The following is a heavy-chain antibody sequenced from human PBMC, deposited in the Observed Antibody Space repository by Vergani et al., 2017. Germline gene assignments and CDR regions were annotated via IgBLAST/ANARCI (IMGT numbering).Heavy chain of an antibody. Sequence: EAQLAESGGGLVQPGGSLRLSCAASGFTFSSYAMSWVRQAPGKGLEWVSAISGSGGSTYYADSVKGRFTISRDNSKNTLYLQMNSLRAEDTAVYYCAKDPRPSGQLLSQHWGQGTLVTVSS. D-gene: IGHD2-2*01. J-gene: IGHJ1*01. V-gene: IGHV3-23*04. CDR1: GFTFSSYA. CDR2: ISGSGGST. CDR3: AKDPRPSGQLLSQH.